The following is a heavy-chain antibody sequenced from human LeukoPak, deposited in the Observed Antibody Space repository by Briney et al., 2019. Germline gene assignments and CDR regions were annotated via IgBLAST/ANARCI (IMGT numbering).Heavy chain of an antibody. D-gene: IGHD3-10*01. Sequence: GGSLRLSCAASGFTFSSYAMSWVRQAPAKGLEWVSAISGSGGSTYYADSVKGRFTISRDNSKNTLYLQMNSLRAEDTAVYYCARAGDYGSGSCAFDMWGQGTMVTVSS. V-gene: IGHV3-23*01. CDR1: GFTFSSYA. J-gene: IGHJ3*02. CDR2: ISGSGGST. CDR3: ARAGDYGSGSCAFDM.